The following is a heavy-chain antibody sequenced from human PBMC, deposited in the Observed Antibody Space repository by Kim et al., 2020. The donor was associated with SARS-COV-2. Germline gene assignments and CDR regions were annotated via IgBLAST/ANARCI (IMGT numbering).Heavy chain of an antibody. V-gene: IGHV3-23*01. Sequence: GGSLRLSCAASGFTFSSYAMSWVRQAPGKGLEWVSAISGSGGSTYYADSVKGRFTISRDNSKNTLYLQMNSLRAEDPAVYYCAKAVGALKRYYYDSSVYYTIDYWGQGTLVTVSS. D-gene: IGHD3-22*01. CDR3: AKAVGALKRYYYDSSVYYTIDY. CDR1: GFTFSSYA. J-gene: IGHJ4*02. CDR2: ISGSGGST.